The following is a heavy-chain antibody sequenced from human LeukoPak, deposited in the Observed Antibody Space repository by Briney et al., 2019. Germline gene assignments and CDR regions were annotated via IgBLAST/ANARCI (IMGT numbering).Heavy chain of an antibody. J-gene: IGHJ3*02. CDR1: GFTFSSYA. Sequence: PGGSLRLSCAASGFTFSSYAMHWVRRAPGKGLEWVAVISYDGSNKYYADSVKGRFTISRDNSKNTLYLQMNSLRAEDTAVYYCARGESMIVDAFDIWGQGTMVTVSS. V-gene: IGHV3-30-3*01. D-gene: IGHD3-22*01. CDR2: ISYDGSNK. CDR3: ARGESMIVDAFDI.